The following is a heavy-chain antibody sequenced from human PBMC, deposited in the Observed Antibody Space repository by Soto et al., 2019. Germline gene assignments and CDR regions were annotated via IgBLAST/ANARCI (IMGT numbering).Heavy chain of an antibody. CDR1: GFTFSSYG. D-gene: IGHD6-19*01. J-gene: IGHJ4*02. CDR2: ISYDGSNK. Sequence: LRLSCAASGFTFSSYGMHWVRQAPGKGLEWVAVISYDGSNKYYADSVKGRFTISRDNSKNTLYLQMNSLRAEDTAVYYCAKVRYSSGWYGRNYFDYWGQGTLVTVSS. CDR3: AKVRYSSGWYGRNYFDY. V-gene: IGHV3-30*18.